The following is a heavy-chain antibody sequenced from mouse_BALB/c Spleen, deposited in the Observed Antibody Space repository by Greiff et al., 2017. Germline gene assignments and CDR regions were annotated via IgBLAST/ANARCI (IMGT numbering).Heavy chain of an antibody. D-gene: IGHD1-2*01. J-gene: IGHJ4*01. V-gene: IGHV4-1*02. Sequence: VQLQQSGGGLVQPGGSLKLSCAASGFDFSRYWMSWVRQAPGKGLEWIGEINPDSSTINYTPSLKDKFIISRDNAKNTLYLQMSKVRSEDTALYYCARRIHYYGYGAMDYWGQGTSVTVSS. CDR3: ARRIHYYGYGAMDY. CDR2: INPDSSTI. CDR1: GFDFSRYW.